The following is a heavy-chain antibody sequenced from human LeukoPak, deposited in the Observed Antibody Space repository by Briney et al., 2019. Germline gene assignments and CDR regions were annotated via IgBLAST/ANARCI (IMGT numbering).Heavy chain of an antibody. CDR2: ISSSGSYI. CDR3: ARVEDFDY. CDR1: GFTFSSYS. Sequence: GGSLRLSCATSGFTFSSYSMNWVRQAPGKGLEWVASISSSGSYIYYADSVKGRFTISRDNAKNSLYLQMNSLRAGDTAVYYCARVEDFDYWGQGTLVTVSS. J-gene: IGHJ4*02. V-gene: IGHV3-21*01.